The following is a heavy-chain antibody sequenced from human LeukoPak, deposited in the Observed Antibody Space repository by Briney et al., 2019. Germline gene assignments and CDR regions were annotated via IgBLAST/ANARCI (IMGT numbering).Heavy chain of an antibody. CDR3: ARGYSSSWNYFDY. D-gene: IGHD6-13*01. J-gene: IGHJ4*02. Sequence: NSSETLSLTCTVSGGSISNYWGSWIRQPPGKGLEWIGYVFDSGGTNYNPSLKSRVTISVDTSKKQFSLKVSSVTAADAAVYYCARGYSSSWNYFDYWGQGTLVTVSS. CDR1: GGSISNYW. V-gene: IGHV4-59*01. CDR2: VFDSGGT.